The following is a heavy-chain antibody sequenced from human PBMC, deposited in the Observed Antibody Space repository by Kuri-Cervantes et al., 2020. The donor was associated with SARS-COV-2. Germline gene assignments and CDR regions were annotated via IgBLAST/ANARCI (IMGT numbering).Heavy chain of an antibody. CDR1: GGSISSGSYY. CDR3: GRVSWLPLWRRYSDS. J-gene: IGHJ4*02. CDR2: IYTSGST. Sequence: SETLSLTCTVSGGSISSGSYYWSWIRQPAGKGLEWIGYIYTSGSTNYNPSLKSRVTISVDTSKNQFSLKLSSATAADTAIYYCGRVSWLPLWRRYSDSWGQGTLVTVSS. V-gene: IGHV4-61*09. D-gene: IGHD5-24*01.